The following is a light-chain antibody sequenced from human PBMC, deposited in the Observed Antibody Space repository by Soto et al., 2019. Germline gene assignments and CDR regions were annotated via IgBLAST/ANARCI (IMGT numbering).Light chain of an antibody. Sequence: DIQMTQSPSTLSASVGERVTITCRASQSISSWLAWYQQKPGKAPKLLIYDASTLESGVPSRFTGRGSGTEFTLTISSLQPEDFATYYCQQYKSCSRMFGQGTKVDIK. V-gene: IGKV1-5*01. CDR1: QSISSW. J-gene: IGKJ1*01. CDR2: DAS. CDR3: QQYKSCSRM.